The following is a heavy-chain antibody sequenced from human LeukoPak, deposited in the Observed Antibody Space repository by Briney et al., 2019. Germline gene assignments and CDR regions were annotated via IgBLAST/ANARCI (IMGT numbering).Heavy chain of an antibody. Sequence: ASVKVSCKASGYTFTSYGISWVRQAPGQGLEWMGWISAYNGNTNYAQKLQGRVTMTTDTSTSTAYMELRSLRSDDTAVYYCARASAVYYYYSGMDVWGKGTTVTVSS. CDR3: ARASAVYYYYSGMDV. CDR2: ISAYNGNT. V-gene: IGHV1-18*04. D-gene: IGHD2-2*01. J-gene: IGHJ6*04. CDR1: GYTFTSYG.